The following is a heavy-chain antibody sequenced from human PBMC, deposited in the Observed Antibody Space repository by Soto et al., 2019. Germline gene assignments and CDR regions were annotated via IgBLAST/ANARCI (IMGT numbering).Heavy chain of an antibody. V-gene: IGHV2-70*01. CDR3: ARMSRGYSYGYKDYYGMDV. J-gene: IGHJ6*02. CDR2: IDWDDDK. D-gene: IGHD5-18*01. CDR1: GFSLSTSGMC. Sequence: SGPTLVNPTQTLTLTCTFSGFSLSTSGMCVSWIRQPPGKALEWLALIDWDDDKYYSTSLKTRLTISKDTSKNQVVLTMTNMDPVDTATYYCARMSRGYSYGYKDYYGMDVWGQGTTVTVSS.